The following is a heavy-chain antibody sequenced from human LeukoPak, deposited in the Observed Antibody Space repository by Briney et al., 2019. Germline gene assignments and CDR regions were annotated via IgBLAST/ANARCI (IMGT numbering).Heavy chain of an antibody. CDR2: INHSGST. V-gene: IGHV4-34*01. D-gene: IGHD6-6*01. J-gene: IGHJ4*02. Sequence: SETLSLTCAVCGGSFSGYYWSWIRQPPGKGLEWIGEINHSGSTNYNPSLKSRVTISVDTSKNQFSLKLSSVTAADTAVYYWARGGVAARRGLSYWGQGTLVTVSS. CDR1: GGSFSGYY. CDR3: ARGGVAARRGLSY.